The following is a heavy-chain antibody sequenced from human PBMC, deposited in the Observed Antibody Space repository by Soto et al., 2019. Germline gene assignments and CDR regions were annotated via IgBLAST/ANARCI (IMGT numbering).Heavy chain of an antibody. CDR3: ARDNGDHAYDY. CDR1: GFTFSSYS. CDR2: ISGSTTTI. V-gene: IGHV3-48*02. J-gene: IGHJ4*02. Sequence: PGGSLSLSCAVSGFTFSSYSMNWVRQPPGKGLEWVPHISGSTTTIHYADSVKGRFTISRDKAKNSLRLQMDSLTDEDTAVYDCARDNGDHAYDYWGQGTLVTVSS. D-gene: IGHD4-17*01.